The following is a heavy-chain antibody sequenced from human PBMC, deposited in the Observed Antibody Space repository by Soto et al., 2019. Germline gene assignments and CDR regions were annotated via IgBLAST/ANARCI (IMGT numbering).Heavy chain of an antibody. CDR3: AREDDRIGYSLDC. D-gene: IGHD3-22*01. CDR1: GFTFSSYA. J-gene: IGHJ4*02. CDR2: MSYGGDNK. V-gene: IGHV3-30-3*01. Sequence: QVQLVESGGGVVQPGRSLTLSCAASGFTFSSYAMQWVRQAPGEGLEWVAVMSYGGDNKYYADSVKGRFTISRDNSKNPRYLPMNSLRAEDTVVYYCAREDDRIGYSLDCWGQGTLVTLSS.